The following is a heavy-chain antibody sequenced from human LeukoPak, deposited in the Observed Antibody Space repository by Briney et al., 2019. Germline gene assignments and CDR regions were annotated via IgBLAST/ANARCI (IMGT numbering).Heavy chain of an antibody. D-gene: IGHD2-2*01. V-gene: IGHV4-4*07. CDR3: ARDLEDIVVVPAAYYYYYMDV. J-gene: IGHJ6*03. CDR2: IYTSGST. CDR1: GGSISSYY. Sequence: SETLSLTCTVSGGSISSYYWSWIRQPAGKGLEWIGRIYTSGSTNYNPSLKSRVTMSVDTSKNQFSLKLSSVTAADTALYYCARDLEDIVVVPAAYYYYYMDVWGKGTRSPSP.